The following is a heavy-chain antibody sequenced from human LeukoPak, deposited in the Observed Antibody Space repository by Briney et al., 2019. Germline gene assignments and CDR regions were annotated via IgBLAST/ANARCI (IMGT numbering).Heavy chain of an antibody. CDR2: IKQDGSEK. Sequence: GGSLRLSCAASGFTFSSYWMSWVRQAPGKGLEWVANIKQDGSEKYYVDSVKGRFTISRDNAKNSLYLQMNSLRAEDTAVYYCARDSSSSWYLTTKKGYDYWGQGTLVTVSS. CDR3: ARDSSSSWYLTTKKGYDY. CDR1: GFTFSSYW. J-gene: IGHJ4*02. V-gene: IGHV3-7*01. D-gene: IGHD6-13*01.